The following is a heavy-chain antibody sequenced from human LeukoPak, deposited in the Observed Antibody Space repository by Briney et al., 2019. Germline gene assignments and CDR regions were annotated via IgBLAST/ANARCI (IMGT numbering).Heavy chain of an antibody. V-gene: IGHV3-15*01. CDR3: ARDYGLNWFDP. D-gene: IGHD4-17*01. Sequence: PGGSLRLSCAASGLSFSTAWMGWVRQAPGKGLEWVGRIKSKSDDGTAVYTAPVKGRFTISRDDSKDTLYLQMNSLKTEDTAVYYCARDYGLNWFDPWGQGTLVTVSS. J-gene: IGHJ5*02. CDR1: GLSFSTAW. CDR2: IKSKSDDGTA.